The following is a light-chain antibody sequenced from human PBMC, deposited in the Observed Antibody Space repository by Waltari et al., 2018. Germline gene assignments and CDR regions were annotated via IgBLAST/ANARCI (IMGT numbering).Light chain of an antibody. V-gene: IGLV2-23*01. CDR1: SSDVGSYNL. Sequence: QSALTQPASVSGSPGQSITISCTGTSSDVGSYNLLSWYQQHPGKAPKLMIYEGSKRPSGVSNRFSGSKSGNTASLTISGLQAEDEADYYCCSYTAGSTWVFGGGTKLTVL. CDR3: CSYTAGSTWV. CDR2: EGS. J-gene: IGLJ3*02.